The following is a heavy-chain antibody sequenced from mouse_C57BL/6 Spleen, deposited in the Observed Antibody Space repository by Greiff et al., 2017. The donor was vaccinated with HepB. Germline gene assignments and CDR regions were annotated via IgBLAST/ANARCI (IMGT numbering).Heavy chain of an antibody. CDR2: ISSGSSTI. J-gene: IGHJ2*01. D-gene: IGHD1-3*01. CDR1: GFTFSDYG. Sequence: EVKLMESGGGLVKPGGSLKLSCAASGFTFSDYGMHWVRQAPEKGLEWVAYISSGSSTIYYADTVKGRFTISRDNAKNTLFLQMTSLRSEDTAMYYCASAESGYFDYWGQGTTLTVSS. CDR3: ASAESGYFDY. V-gene: IGHV5-17*01.